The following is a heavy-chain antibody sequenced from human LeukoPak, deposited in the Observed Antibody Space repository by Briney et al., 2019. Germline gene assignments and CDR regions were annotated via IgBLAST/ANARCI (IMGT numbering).Heavy chain of an antibody. CDR1: GFTFSSYA. J-gene: IGHJ4*02. CDR2: ISGSGGST. D-gene: IGHD2-2*01. Sequence: GGSLRLSCAASGFTFSSYAMSWVRQAPGKGLEWVSAISGSGGSTYYADSVKGRFTISRDNSKNTLYLRMNSLRAEDTAVYYCAKRSEYCSSTSCYGDYWGQGTLVTVSS. CDR3: AKRSEYCSSTSCYGDY. V-gene: IGHV3-23*01.